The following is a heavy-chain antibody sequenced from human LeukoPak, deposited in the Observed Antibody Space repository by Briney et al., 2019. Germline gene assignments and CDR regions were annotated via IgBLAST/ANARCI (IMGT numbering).Heavy chain of an antibody. CDR3: ARLQYYYDSNGYYSLYYFDY. D-gene: IGHD3-22*01. V-gene: IGHV4-59*08. CDR2: IYYSGST. J-gene: IGHJ4*02. Sequence: PSETLSLTCTVSGGSISSYYWSWIRQPPGKGLEWIGNIYYSGSTNYNPSLKSRVTISVDTSKNQFSLKLSSVTAADTAVYYCARLQYYYDSNGYYSLYYFDYWGQGTVVTVSS. CDR1: GGSISSYY.